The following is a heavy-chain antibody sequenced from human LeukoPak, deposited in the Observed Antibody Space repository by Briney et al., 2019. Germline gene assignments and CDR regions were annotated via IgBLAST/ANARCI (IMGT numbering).Heavy chain of an antibody. V-gene: IGHV4-4*07. CDR1: GGSFSGYY. CDR3: ARDPSGYWYWYFDL. D-gene: IGHD5-12*01. Sequence: SETLSLTCAVYGGSFSGYYWSWIRQPAGKGLEWIGRIYTSGSTNYNPSLKSRVTMSVDTSKNQFSLKLSSVTAADTAVYYCARDPSGYWYWYFDLWGRGTLVTVSS. CDR2: IYTSGST. J-gene: IGHJ2*01.